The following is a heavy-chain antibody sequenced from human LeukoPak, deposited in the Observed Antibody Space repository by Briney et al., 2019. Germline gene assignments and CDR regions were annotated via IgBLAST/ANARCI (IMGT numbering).Heavy chain of an antibody. CDR2: VDHTGST. D-gene: IGHD4-11*01. V-gene: IGHV4-59*01. Sequence: SETLSLTCTVSDDSITMYYWTWIRRPPGKGLEWIGYVDHTGSTKFNPSLNGRVSISRDTSKNSFSLRLRSVTAADTAVYFCARGRVSSSTWYSTYYYFFYMDFWGKGTTVTVSS. CDR3: ARGRVSSSTWYSTYYYFFYMDF. CDR1: DDSITMYY. J-gene: IGHJ6*03.